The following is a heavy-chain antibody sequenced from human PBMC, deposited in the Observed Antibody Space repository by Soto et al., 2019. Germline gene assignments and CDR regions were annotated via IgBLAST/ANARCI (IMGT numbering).Heavy chain of an antibody. D-gene: IGHD1-26*01. CDR1: GFTFSSYS. CDR2: ISSSSSYI. V-gene: IGHV3-21*01. J-gene: IGHJ3*02. Sequence: GGSRRLSWAASGFTFSSYSMNWVRQAPGKGLEWVSSISSSSSYIYYADSVKGRLTISRDNAKNSLYLQMNSLRAEDTAVYYCARGAGSFGAFDIWGPGTMVTVSS. CDR3: ARGAGSFGAFDI.